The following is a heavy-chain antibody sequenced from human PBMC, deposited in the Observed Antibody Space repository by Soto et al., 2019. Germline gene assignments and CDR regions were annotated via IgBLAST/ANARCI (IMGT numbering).Heavy chain of an antibody. V-gene: IGHV3-30-3*01. CDR1: GITLSTYA. J-gene: IGHJ6*02. CDR2: ISYDGSKQ. Sequence: QVQLVESGGGVVQPGRSLRLSCEGSGITLSTYALHWVRQAPGKGLEWVAVISYDGSKQNYTDSVKGRFSISRDNSKNTLELQMNSLRGEDTAVYYCARDSYGMDVWGQGTTVTVSS. CDR3: ARDSYGMDV.